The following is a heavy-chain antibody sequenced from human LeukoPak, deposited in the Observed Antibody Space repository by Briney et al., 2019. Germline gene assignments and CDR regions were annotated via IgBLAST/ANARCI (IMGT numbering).Heavy chain of an antibody. Sequence: GGSLRLSCAASGVTFSAYWMTWVRQAPGKGLEWVANIKDDGSEKNYVDSVKGRFTISRDTSNNMLYLQMNSLRAEDTAVYYCARVSESGNSDYWGQGTLVTVSS. CDR3: ARVSESGNSDY. CDR2: IKDDGSEK. D-gene: IGHD4-23*01. J-gene: IGHJ4*02. V-gene: IGHV3-7*01. CDR1: GVTFSAYW.